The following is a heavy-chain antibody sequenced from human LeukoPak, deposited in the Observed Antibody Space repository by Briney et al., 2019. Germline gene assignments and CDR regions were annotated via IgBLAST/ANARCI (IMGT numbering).Heavy chain of an antibody. Sequence: GSLRLSCAASGFTLSNYWMSWVRQAPGKGLEWVANIKQDGSEKYVDSVKGRFTISRDNAKNTLYLQMNSLRDEDTAVYYCATAGPDAQYPHMNWGQGTLVTVFS. J-gene: IGHJ4*02. D-gene: IGHD2-2*01. V-gene: IGHV3-7*01. CDR1: GFTLSNYW. CDR3: ATAGPDAQYPHMN. CDR2: IKQDGSEK.